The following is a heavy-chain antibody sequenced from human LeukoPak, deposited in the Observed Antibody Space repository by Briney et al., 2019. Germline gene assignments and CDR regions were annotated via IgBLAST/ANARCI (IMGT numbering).Heavy chain of an antibody. CDR3: ARGRWLQWYFDY. CDR2: IIPIFGTA. V-gene: IGHV1-69*05. Sequence: SVKVSCKASGGTFSSYAISWVRQAPGQGLEWMGGIIPIFGTANYAQKFQGRVTITTDESTSTAYMELSSLRSEDTAVYYCARGRWLQWYFDYWGQGTLVTVSS. D-gene: IGHD5-24*01. J-gene: IGHJ4*02. CDR1: GGTFSSYA.